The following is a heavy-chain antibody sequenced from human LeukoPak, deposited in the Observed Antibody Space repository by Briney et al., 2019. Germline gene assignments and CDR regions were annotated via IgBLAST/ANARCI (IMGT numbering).Heavy chain of an antibody. CDR2: INPSGGST. CDR1: GYTFTSYY. D-gene: IGHD3-22*01. Sequence: GASVKVSCKASGYTFTSYYMHWVRQAPGQGLEWMGIINPSGGSTSYAQKFQGRVTMTRDMSTSTVYMELSSLRSEDTAVYHCARAGGYYYDSSGYYIDSWGQGTLVTVSS. CDR3: ARAGGYYYDSSGYYIDS. V-gene: IGHV1-46*01. J-gene: IGHJ4*02.